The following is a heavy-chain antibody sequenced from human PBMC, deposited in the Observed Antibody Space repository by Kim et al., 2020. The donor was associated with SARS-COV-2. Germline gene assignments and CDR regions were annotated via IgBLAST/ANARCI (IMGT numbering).Heavy chain of an antibody. CDR3: ARDRGGIFSGLYGMDV. J-gene: IGHJ6*02. Sequence: SVQGRFTISRDNAKNSLYLQMNSLRAEDTAVYYCARDRGGIFSGLYGMDVWGQGTTVTVSS. V-gene: IGHV3-48*03. D-gene: IGHD3-3*01.